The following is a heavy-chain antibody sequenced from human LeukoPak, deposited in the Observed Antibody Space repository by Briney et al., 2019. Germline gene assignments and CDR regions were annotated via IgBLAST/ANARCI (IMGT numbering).Heavy chain of an antibody. V-gene: IGHV3-23*01. CDR1: GFTFSSYA. D-gene: IGHD4-11*01. CDR3: ARADYRNYPADY. CDR2: ISGSGGAT. J-gene: IGHJ4*02. Sequence: SGGSLRLSCAASGFTFSSYAMSWVRQAPGKGLEWVSAISGSGGATYYANSVKGRFTISRDNSNNTLYLQMNSLRAEDTGVYYCARADYRNYPADYWGQGTLVTVSS.